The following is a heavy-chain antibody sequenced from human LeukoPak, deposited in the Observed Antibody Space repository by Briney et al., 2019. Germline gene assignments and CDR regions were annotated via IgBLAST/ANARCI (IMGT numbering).Heavy chain of an antibody. D-gene: IGHD6-13*01. J-gene: IGHJ4*02. CDR1: GGSVSSGSYY. V-gene: IGHV4-61*01. Sequence: PSETLSLTCTVSGGSVSSGSYYWSWIRQPPGKGLEWIGYIYYSGSTNYNPSLKSRVTISVDTSKNQFSLKLSSVTAADTAVYYCARGRYRWARLFSYSSSWYFDYWGQGTLVTVSS. CDR2: IYYSGST. CDR3: ARGRYRWARLFSYSSSWYFDY.